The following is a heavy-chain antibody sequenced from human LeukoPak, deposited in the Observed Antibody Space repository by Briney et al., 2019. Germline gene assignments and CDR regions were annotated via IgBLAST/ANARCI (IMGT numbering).Heavy chain of an antibody. J-gene: IGHJ4*02. D-gene: IGHD1-26*01. Sequence: GASVKVSCKASGGTFSSYAISWVRQAPGQGLEWMGRIIPIFGIANYAQKFQGRVTITADKSTSTAYMELSSLRSEDTAVYYCARDGGGWERLPTDYWGQGTLVTASS. V-gene: IGHV1-69*04. CDR2: IIPIFGIA. CDR1: GGTFSSYA. CDR3: ARDGGGWERLPTDY.